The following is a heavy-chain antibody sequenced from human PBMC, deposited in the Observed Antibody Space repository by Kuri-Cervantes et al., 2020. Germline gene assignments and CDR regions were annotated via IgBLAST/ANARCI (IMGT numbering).Heavy chain of an antibody. CDR2: ISPSSSTT. D-gene: IGHD6-13*01. J-gene: IGHJ4*02. CDR1: GFTFSSYA. V-gene: IGHV3-48*02. Sequence: GGSLRLSCAASGFTFSSYAMSWVRQAPGKGLEWVSSISPSSSTTYYADSVRGRFTISRDNAKNSLYLQMNGLRDEDTALYYCARDYPVLSSSWLDYWGQGTLVTVSS. CDR3: ARDYPVLSSSWLDY.